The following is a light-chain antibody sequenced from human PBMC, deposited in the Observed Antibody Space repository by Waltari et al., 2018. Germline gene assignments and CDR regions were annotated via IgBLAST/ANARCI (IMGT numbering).Light chain of an antibody. J-gene: IGLJ3*02. Sequence: QTVVTQEPSLSVSPGGTVTLTCALSSGSLSTTSYATWYQQTPGPAPRTLVYKANARSSGVPARFSGSIRGNTAALTITGAQADDESDYYCALYMGSGIWVFGGGTRLTVL. CDR1: SGSLSTTSY. CDR2: KAN. CDR3: ALYMGSGIWV. V-gene: IGLV8-61*01.